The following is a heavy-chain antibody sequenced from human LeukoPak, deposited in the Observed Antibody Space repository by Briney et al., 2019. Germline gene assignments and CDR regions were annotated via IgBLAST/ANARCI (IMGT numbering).Heavy chain of an antibody. Sequence: EASVKVSCKASGYTFTGYYMHWVRQAPGQGLEWMGWINPNSGGTNYAQKFQGRVTMTRDTSISTAYMELSRLRSDDTAVYYCARGPGYCSSTSCYGTWFDPWGQGTLFTVSS. D-gene: IGHD2-2*01. CDR1: GYTFTGYY. J-gene: IGHJ5*02. V-gene: IGHV1-2*02. CDR2: INPNSGGT. CDR3: ARGPGYCSSTSCYGTWFDP.